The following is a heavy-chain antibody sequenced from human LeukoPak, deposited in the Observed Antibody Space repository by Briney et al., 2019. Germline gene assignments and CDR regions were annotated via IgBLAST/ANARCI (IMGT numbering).Heavy chain of an antibody. CDR3: ARIWASATDS. CDR1: GFTFSAYA. CDR2: IASGVTT. V-gene: IGHV3-23*01. D-gene: IGHD2-15*01. J-gene: IGHJ4*02. Sequence: PGGSLRLSCTPSGFTFSAYAMTWVRQAPGKGLEWVSSIASGVTTYYTDSVKGRFTISSDNPMNPLSLQMNSLRVEDPAIYYCARIWASATDSWGQGTLVTVSS.